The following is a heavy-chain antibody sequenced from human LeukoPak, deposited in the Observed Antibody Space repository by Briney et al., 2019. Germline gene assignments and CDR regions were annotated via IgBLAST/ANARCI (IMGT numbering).Heavy chain of an antibody. D-gene: IGHD6-13*01. CDR2: INPNSGGT. Sequence: GASVKVSCKASGYTFTGYYMHLVRQAPGQGLEWMGWINPNSGGTNYAQKFQGRVTMTRDTSISTAYMELSRPRTGDTAGYDCARVGSAAAVTYRHLVLLGRSPLRPVSS. CDR1: GYTFTGYY. V-gene: IGHV1-2*02. J-gene: IGHJ2*01. CDR3: ARVGSAAAVTYRHLVL.